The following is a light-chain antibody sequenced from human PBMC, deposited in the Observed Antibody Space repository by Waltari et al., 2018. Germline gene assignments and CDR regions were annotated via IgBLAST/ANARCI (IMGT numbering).Light chain of an antibody. J-gene: IGKJ4*01. CDR3: QQTNSFPLT. CDR2: AAS. V-gene: IGKV1-12*01. CDR1: QGIYSW. Sequence: IQMTPSPSSVSASVGNTVTITCRASQGIYSWLAWYQQKPGTAPKLLIFAASSLQSGVPSRFSGSGSGTDFTLTISSLQPEDFATYYCQQTNSFPLTFGGGTKVDIK.